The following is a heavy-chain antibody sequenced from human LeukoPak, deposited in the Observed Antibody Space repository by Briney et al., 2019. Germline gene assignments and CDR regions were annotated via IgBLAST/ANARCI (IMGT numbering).Heavy chain of an antibody. V-gene: IGHV4-39*07. CDR1: GGSISRSSYY. D-gene: IGHD5-18*01. CDR2: IYQSGST. CDR3: ARHPGTAMGIYALDV. J-gene: IGHJ3*01. Sequence: PSETLSLTCTVSGGSISRSSYYWAWIRQPPGKGLEWIGKIYQSGSTNYNPSLKNRVTISVDKSKNQFSLNLNSVTAADTAVYYCARHPGTAMGIYALDVWGQGTMVTVSS.